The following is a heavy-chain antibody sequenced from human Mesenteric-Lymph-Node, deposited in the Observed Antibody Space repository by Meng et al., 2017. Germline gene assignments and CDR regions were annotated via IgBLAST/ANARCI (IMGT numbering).Heavy chain of an antibody. CDR3: AGDLNPPGSARPGPLDY. D-gene: IGHD1-14*01. V-gene: IGHV4-38-2*02. Sequence: GSLRLSCAVSGSSISSGYYWGWIRQPPGKGLEWIGSIYHSGSTYYNPSLKSRVTISVDTSKNQFSLKLSSVTAADTAVYYCAGDLNPPGSARPGPLDYWGQGTLVTVSS. CDR2: IYHSGST. CDR1: GSSISSGYY. J-gene: IGHJ4*02.